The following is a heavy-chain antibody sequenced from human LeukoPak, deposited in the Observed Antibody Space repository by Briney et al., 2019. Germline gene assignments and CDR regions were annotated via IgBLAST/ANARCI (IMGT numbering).Heavy chain of an antibody. D-gene: IGHD3-22*01. Sequence: TSETLSLTCAVYGGSFSGYYWSWIRQPPGKGLEWIGEINHSGSTNYNPSLKSRVTISVDTSKNQFSLKLSSVTAADTAVYYCARGRRIVVVITKNWFDPWGQGTLVTVSS. CDR3: ARGRRIVVVITKNWFDP. CDR2: INHSGST. V-gene: IGHV4-34*01. J-gene: IGHJ5*02. CDR1: GGSFSGYY.